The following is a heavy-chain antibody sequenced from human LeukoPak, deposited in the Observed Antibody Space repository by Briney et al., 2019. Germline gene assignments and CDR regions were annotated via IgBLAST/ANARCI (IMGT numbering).Heavy chain of an antibody. Sequence: PGGSLRLSCAASGXTFSSYGMHWVRQAPGKGLEWVAVISYDGGNKYYADSVKGRFTISRDNSKNTLYLQMNSLRAEDTAVYYCAKGVSEYYDFWSGYYKSPDYWGQGTLVTVSS. V-gene: IGHV3-30*18. J-gene: IGHJ4*02. CDR1: GXTFSSYG. CDR3: AKGVSEYYDFWSGYYKSPDY. D-gene: IGHD3-3*01. CDR2: ISYDGGNK.